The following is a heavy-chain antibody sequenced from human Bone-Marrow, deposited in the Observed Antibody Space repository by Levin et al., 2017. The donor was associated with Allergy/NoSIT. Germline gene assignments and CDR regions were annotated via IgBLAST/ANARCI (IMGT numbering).Heavy chain of an antibody. CDR3: AKDIVSSSWYGTNFDY. CDR1: GFTFDDYA. CDR2: ISWNSGSI. V-gene: IGHV3-9*01. Sequence: GGSLRLSCAASGFTFDDYAMHWVRQAPGKGLEWVSGISWNSGSIGYADSVKGRFTISRDNAKNSLYLQMNSLRAEDTALYYCAKDIVSSSWYGTNFDYWGQGTLVTVSS. D-gene: IGHD6-13*01. J-gene: IGHJ4*02.